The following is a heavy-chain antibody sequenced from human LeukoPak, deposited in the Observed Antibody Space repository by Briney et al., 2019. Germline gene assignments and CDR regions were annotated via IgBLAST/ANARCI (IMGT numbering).Heavy chain of an antibody. Sequence: GGSLRLSCAASGFTFSDYYMSWIRQAPGEGLEWVSYISSSGSTIYYADSVKGRFTISRDNAKNSLYLQMNSLRAEDTAVYYCARPSLYGDFIFDYWGQGTLVTVSS. J-gene: IGHJ4*02. V-gene: IGHV3-11*01. D-gene: IGHD4-17*01. CDR1: GFTFSDYY. CDR2: ISSSGSTI. CDR3: ARPSLYGDFIFDY.